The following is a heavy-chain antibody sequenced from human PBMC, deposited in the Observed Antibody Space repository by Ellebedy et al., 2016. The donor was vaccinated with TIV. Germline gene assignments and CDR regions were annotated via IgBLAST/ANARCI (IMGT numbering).Heavy chain of an antibody. V-gene: IGHV4-34*01. CDR1: GGSFSGYY. J-gene: IGHJ4*02. CDR2: INHSGST. Sequence: SETLSLTXAVYGGSFSGYYWSWIRQPPGKGLEWIGEINHSGSTNYNPSLKSRVTISVDTSKNQFSLKLSSVTAADTAVYYCARGRRTDKYYFDYWGQGTLVTVSS. CDR3: ARGRRTDKYYFDY.